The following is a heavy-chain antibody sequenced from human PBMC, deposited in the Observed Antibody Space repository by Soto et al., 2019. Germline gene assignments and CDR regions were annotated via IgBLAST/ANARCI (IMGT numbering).Heavy chain of an antibody. D-gene: IGHD2-2*01. CDR1: GFTFSSYA. CDR2: ISGSGGST. Sequence: GGSLRLSCAASGFTFSSYAMSWVRQAPGKGLEWVSAISGSGGSTYYADSVKGRFTISRDNSKNTLYLQMNSLRAEDTAVYYCAKVIWDIVVVPAATTYYFDYWGQGTLVTVSS. J-gene: IGHJ4*02. V-gene: IGHV3-23*01. CDR3: AKVIWDIVVVPAATTYYFDY.